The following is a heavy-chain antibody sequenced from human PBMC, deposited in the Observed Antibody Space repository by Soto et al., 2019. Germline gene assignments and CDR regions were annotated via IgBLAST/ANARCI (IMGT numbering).Heavy chain of an antibody. CDR1: GFTVSNNY. CDR2: IYSGGYT. CDR3: ATPPGGGGY. Sequence: EVQLVESGGGLIQPGGSLRLSCAVSGFTVSNNYMSWVRQAPGKGLEGVSVIYSGGYTAYGDSVKGRFTISRDNSKNTLYLQNKSRGPAAPAVDYRATPPGGGGYWGQGTLVTVSS. D-gene: IGHD3-10*01. V-gene: IGHV3-53*01. J-gene: IGHJ4*02.